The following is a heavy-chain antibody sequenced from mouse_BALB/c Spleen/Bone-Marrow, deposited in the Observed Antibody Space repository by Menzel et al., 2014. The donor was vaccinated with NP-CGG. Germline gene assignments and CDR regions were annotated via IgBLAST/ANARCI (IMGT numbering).Heavy chain of an antibody. D-gene: IGHD2-14*01. J-gene: IGHJ2*01. CDR3: ARGDYRSYYFDY. CDR2: INPGSGST. V-gene: IGHV1-54*01. Sequence: VKLMESGAELVRPGTSVKVSCKASGYAFTNYLIEWVKQRPGQGLEWIGVINPGSGSTNYNEKFKGKATLTADKSSSTAYMQLSSLTSDDSAVYFCARGDYRSYYFDYWGQGTTLTVSS. CDR1: GYAFTNYL.